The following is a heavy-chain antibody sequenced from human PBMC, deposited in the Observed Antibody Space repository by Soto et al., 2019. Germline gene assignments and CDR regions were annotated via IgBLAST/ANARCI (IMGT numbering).Heavy chain of an antibody. CDR2: ISGSGGST. V-gene: IGHV3-23*01. Sequence: PGGSLRLSCAASGFTFSSYAMSWVRQAPGKGLEWVSAISGSGGSTYYADSVKGRFTISRDNSKNTLYLQMNSLRAEDTAVYYCARVRADVGSYFYFMDVWGKGTSVTVSS. J-gene: IGHJ6*03. CDR1: GFTFSSYA. D-gene: IGHD3-16*01. CDR3: ARVRADVGSYFYFMDV.